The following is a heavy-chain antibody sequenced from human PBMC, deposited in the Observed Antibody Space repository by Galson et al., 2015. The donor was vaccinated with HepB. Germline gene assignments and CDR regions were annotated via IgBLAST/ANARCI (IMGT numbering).Heavy chain of an antibody. CDR1: GYTFTSYG. D-gene: IGHD2-2*01. V-gene: IGHV1-18*01. Sequence: SVKVSCKASGYTFTSYGISWVRQAPGQGLEWMGWISAYNGNTNYAQKLQGRVTMTTDTSTSTAYMELRSLRSDDAAVYYCARGGYCSSTSCKSMDVWGKGTTVTVSS. CDR3: ARGGYCSSTSCKSMDV. J-gene: IGHJ6*04. CDR2: ISAYNGNT.